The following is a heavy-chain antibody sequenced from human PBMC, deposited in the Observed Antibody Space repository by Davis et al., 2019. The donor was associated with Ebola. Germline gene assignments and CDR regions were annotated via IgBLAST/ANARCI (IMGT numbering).Heavy chain of an antibody. J-gene: IGHJ4*02. D-gene: IGHD3-10*01. CDR2: ISAYNGNT. V-gene: IGHV1-18*01. Sequence: ASVKVSCKASGYTFTSYGISWVRQAPGQGLEWMGWISAYNGNTNYAQKLQGRVTMTTDTSTSTAYMELRSLRSDDTAVYYCARENGYGSGSYYPHLDYWGQGTLVTVSS. CDR3: ARENGYGSGSYYPHLDY. CDR1: GYTFTSYG.